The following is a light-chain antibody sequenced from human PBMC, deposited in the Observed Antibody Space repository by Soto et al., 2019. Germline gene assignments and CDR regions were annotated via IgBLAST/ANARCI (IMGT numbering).Light chain of an antibody. V-gene: IGKV1-5*03. CDR3: QQYNSYRT. Sequence: DMKTTDAPSTLSAALGDRNTIAFRASQSISSWLAWYQQKPGKAPRLLIYKASSLESGVPSRFSGSGSGTEFTLTISSLQPDDFATYSCQQYNSYRTFGQGTMV. CDR2: KAS. J-gene: IGKJ1*01. CDR1: QSISSW.